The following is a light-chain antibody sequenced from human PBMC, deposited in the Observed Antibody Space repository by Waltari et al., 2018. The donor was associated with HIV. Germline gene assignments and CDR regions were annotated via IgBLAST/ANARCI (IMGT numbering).Light chain of an antibody. J-gene: IGLJ3*02. CDR1: SSNIGIND. CDR3: AAWDGSLRGGV. V-gene: IGLV1-47*01. CDR2: TNN. Sequence: QSVLTQTPSASGTPGQRVTISCSGSSSNIGINDVSCYQHRPGTAPKLLIFTNNQRRSWVPDRFSASKSGTSASLAISALQSDDEADYYCAAWDGSLRGGVFGGGTKLTV.